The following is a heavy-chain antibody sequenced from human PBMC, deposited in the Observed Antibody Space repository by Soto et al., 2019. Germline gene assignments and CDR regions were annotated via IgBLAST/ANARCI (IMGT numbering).Heavy chain of an antibody. Sequence: QVQLVQSGAEVKKPGSSVKVSCKASGGTFSSYAISWVRQAPGQGLEWMGGIIPIFGTANYAQKFQGRVTITADESTSTASMELSSLRSEDTAVYYCATAPHSGGGYALGYWGQGTLVTVSS. V-gene: IGHV1-69*12. J-gene: IGHJ4*02. CDR2: IIPIFGTA. CDR3: ATAPHSGGGYALGY. CDR1: GGTFSSYA. D-gene: IGHD5-12*01.